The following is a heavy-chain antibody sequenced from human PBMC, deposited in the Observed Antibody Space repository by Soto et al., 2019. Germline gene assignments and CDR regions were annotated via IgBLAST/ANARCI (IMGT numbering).Heavy chain of an antibody. D-gene: IGHD6-13*01. V-gene: IGHV4-4*02. J-gene: IGHJ4*02. CDR1: GGSIRSSNW. CDR2: IYHSGST. CDR3: ARGGGYSSSWQFDY. Sequence: SETMAFTCAVSGGSIRSSNWWSWFRQPPGKGLEWIGEIYHSGSTNYNPSLKSRVTISVDKSKNQFSLRLSSVTAADTAVYYCARGGGYSSSWQFDYWGQGTLVTVSS.